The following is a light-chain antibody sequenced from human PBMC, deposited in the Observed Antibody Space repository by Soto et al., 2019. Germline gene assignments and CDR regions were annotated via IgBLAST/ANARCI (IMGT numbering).Light chain of an antibody. CDR2: EVS. J-gene: IGLJ1*01. CDR1: SSDVGGHNY. V-gene: IGLV2-8*01. Sequence: QSALTQPPSASGSPGQSVTISCTGTSSDVGGHNYVSWYQHHPGKAPKLMIYEVSKRPSGVPDRFSGSKSGNTASLTVSGLQAEDEADYYCSSYAGFNNYVFGTGTKVTVL. CDR3: SSYAGFNNYV.